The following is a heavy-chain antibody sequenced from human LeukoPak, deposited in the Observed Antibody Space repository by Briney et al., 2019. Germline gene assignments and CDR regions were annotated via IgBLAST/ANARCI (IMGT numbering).Heavy chain of an antibody. CDR2: LSGSGGAT. J-gene: IGHJ4*02. D-gene: IGHD6-13*01. CDR3: AKRGSVGTLGHFDY. V-gene: IGHV3-23*01. CDR1: GFTFSSYS. Sequence: GGSLRLSCVGSGFTFSSYSMNWVRQAPGKGLEWVSILSGSGGATYYADSVKGRFTISRDNSENTLFLQMNSLRAEDTAVYYCAKRGSVGTLGHFDYWGQGTLVTVSS.